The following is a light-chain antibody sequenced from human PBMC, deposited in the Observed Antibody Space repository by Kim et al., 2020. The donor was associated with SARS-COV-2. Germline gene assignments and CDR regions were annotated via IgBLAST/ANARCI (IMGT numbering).Light chain of an antibody. CDR2: QDS. V-gene: IGLV3-1*01. CDR1: RLGHKY. CDR3: QVWASTTTV. J-gene: IGLJ2*01. Sequence: SYELTQPPSVSVSPGQTASITCSGDRLGHKYVCWYRHKPGQSPEVVIYQDSQRPSGIPERFSGSNSENTATLTIRGPQDVDEADYYCQVWASTTTVFVGG.